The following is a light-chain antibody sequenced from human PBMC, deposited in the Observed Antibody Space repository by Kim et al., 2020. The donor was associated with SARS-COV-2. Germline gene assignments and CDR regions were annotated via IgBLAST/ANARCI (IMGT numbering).Light chain of an antibody. V-gene: IGKV1-27*01. Sequence: IQMTQSPSSLSASVGDRVTVTCRASEDISSYLVWYQQKPGKAPKPLIYAASTLQSGVPSRFSGSRSGTDFTLTISGLQSEDAATYYCQNYNRAPWTFGQGTKVEIK. CDR3: QNYNRAPWT. CDR1: EDISSY. J-gene: IGKJ1*01. CDR2: AAS.